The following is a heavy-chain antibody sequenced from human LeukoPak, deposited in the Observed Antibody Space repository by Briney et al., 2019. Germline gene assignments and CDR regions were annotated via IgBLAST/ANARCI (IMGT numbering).Heavy chain of an antibody. V-gene: IGHV3-30*18. Sequence: GGSLRLSCAASGFTFSSYGMHWVRQAPGKGLEWVAVISYDGSNKYYADSVKGRFTISRDNSKNTLYLQMNSLGAEDTAVYYWAKEGNRSSWFDDWGEGTLATVAS. J-gene: IGHJ4*02. CDR3: AKEGNRSSWFDD. CDR2: ISYDGSNK. D-gene: IGHD6-13*01. CDR1: GFTFSSYG.